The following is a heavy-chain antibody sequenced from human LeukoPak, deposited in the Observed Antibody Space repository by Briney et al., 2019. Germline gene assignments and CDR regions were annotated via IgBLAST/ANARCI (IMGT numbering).Heavy chain of an antibody. CDR1: GGSFSGYY. CDR2: INHSGST. D-gene: IGHD4-17*01. V-gene: IGHV4-34*01. CDR3: ARADGDYVDWFDP. Sequence: SETLSLTCAVYGGSFSGYYWSWIRQPQGKGLEWIGEINHSGSTNYNPSLKSRVTISVDTSKNQFSLKLSSVTAADTAVYYCARADGDYVDWFDPWGQGTLVTVSS. J-gene: IGHJ5*02.